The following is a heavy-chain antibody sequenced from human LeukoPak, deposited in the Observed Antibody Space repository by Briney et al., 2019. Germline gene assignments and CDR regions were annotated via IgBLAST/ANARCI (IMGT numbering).Heavy chain of an antibody. CDR2: INWNGGST. CDR1: GFTFDDYG. Sequence: GSLRLSCAASGFTFDDYGMSWVRQAPAKGLEWVSGINWNGGSTGYADSVKGRFTISRDNAKNSLYLQMNSLRAEDTALYYCASSSSWYSFDYWGQGTLVTVSS. V-gene: IGHV3-20*04. J-gene: IGHJ4*02. D-gene: IGHD6-13*01. CDR3: ASSSSWYSFDY.